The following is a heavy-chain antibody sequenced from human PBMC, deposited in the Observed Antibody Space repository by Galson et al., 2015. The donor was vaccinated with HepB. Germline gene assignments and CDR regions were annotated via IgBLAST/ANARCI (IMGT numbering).Heavy chain of an antibody. J-gene: IGHJ4*02. Sequence: SLRLSCAASGFTLGRKAIHWFRQAPGKGLEWVALISYDGSKKYYADSAKGRFTISRDNSKNTLYLQMSSLRGEDTAVYYCARDSGDSLDYWGQGTLVTVSS. V-gene: IGHV3-30*04. CDR1: GFTLGRKA. CDR2: ISYDGSKK. D-gene: IGHD3-10*01. CDR3: ARDSGDSLDY.